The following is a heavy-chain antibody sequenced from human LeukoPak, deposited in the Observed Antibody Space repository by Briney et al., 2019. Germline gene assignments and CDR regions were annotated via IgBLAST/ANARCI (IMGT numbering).Heavy chain of an antibody. CDR3: AKARGSSGPFY. D-gene: IGHD6-6*01. V-gene: IGHV3-30*18. CDR1: GFTFSSYG. Sequence: SGGSLRLSWAAAGFTFSSYGMHWVRQAPGKGLEWVAVISYDGSNKYYADSVKGRFTISRDNSKNTLYLQMNSLRAEDTAVYYCAKARGSSGPFYWGQGTLVTVSS. CDR2: ISYDGSNK. J-gene: IGHJ4*02.